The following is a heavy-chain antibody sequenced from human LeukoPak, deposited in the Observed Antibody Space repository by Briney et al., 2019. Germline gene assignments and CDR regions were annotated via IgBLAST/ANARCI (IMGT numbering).Heavy chain of an antibody. Sequence: GRSLRLSCAASGFTFSTYAMHWVRQAPGKGLEWVAVVSYDGNNKYYADSVKGRFTISRDNSKNTLYLQMNSLRAEDTAVYYCARVGDCSSTSCFNTYYYYAMDVWGQGTTVTVSS. V-gene: IGHV3-30-3*01. D-gene: IGHD2-2*01. J-gene: IGHJ6*02. CDR3: ARVGDCSSTSCFNTYYYYAMDV. CDR2: VSYDGNNK. CDR1: GFTFSTYA.